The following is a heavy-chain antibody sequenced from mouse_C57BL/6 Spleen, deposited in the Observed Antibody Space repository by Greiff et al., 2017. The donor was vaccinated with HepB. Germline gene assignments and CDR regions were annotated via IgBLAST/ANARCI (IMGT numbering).Heavy chain of an antibody. D-gene: IGHD3-2*02. CDR3: ARSAQATGRDY. CDR2: IYPSDSET. CDR1: GYTFTSYW. Sequence: VQLQQPGAELVRPGSSVKLSCKASGYTFTSYWMDWVKQRPGQGLEWIGNIYPSDSETHYNQKFKDKATLTVDKSSSTAYMQLSSLTSEDSAVYYCARSAQATGRDYWGQGTSVTVSS. J-gene: IGHJ4*01. V-gene: IGHV1-61*01.